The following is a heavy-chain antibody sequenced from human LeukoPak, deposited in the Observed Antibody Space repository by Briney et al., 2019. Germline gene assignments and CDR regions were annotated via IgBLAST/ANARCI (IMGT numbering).Heavy chain of an antibody. CDR3: ARRSIVVVPAASQYYYYYMDV. CDR1: GFTFSSYS. V-gene: IGHV3-48*01. Sequence: GSLRLSCAASGFTFSSYSMNWVRQAPGKGLEWVSYISSSSSTIYYADSVKGRFTISRDNAKNSLYLQMNSLRAEDTAVYYCARRSIVVVPAASQYYYYYMDVWGKGTTVTVSS. J-gene: IGHJ6*03. D-gene: IGHD2-2*01. CDR2: ISSSSSTI.